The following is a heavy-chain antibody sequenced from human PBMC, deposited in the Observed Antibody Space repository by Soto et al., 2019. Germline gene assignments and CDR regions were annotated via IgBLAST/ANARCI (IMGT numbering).Heavy chain of an antibody. D-gene: IGHD6-19*01. CDR3: ARDDSGWYLGY. CDR2: ISSSTATI. Sequence: EVQLVESGGGLVQPGGSLRLSCAASGFTFSSYSMNWVRQAPGKGLEWVSYISSSTATIYYADSVKGRVTISRDNAKNSLYLQVNSLRAEDTAVYYCARDDSGWYLGYWGQGTLVTVSS. J-gene: IGHJ4*02. V-gene: IGHV3-48*01. CDR1: GFTFSSYS.